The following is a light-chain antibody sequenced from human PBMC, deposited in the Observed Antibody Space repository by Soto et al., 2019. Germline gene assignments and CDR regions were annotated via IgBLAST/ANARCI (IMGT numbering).Light chain of an antibody. Sequence: EIVFTQSPCTLPLSPGERATFSCRTSQSVSSDYIAWYQQKPGQAPRLLIYATSIRATGIPDKFSGSGSGTDFTLTITRLETEDFAVYYCQQYGTSPGTFGQGTRLEIK. J-gene: IGKJ5*01. V-gene: IGKV3-20*01. CDR3: QQYGTSPGT. CDR1: QSVSSDY. CDR2: ATS.